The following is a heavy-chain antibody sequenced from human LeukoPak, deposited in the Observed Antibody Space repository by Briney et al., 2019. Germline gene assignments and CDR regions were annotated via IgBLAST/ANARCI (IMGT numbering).Heavy chain of an antibody. CDR1: GFTFSSYS. CDR2: ISSSSSYI. J-gene: IGHJ4*02. Sequence: GGSLRLSCAASGFTFSSYSMNWVRQAPGKGLEWVSSISSSSSYIYYADSVKGRFTISRDNAKNSLYLQMNSLRAEDTAVYYCAREGLRFLEYSIDYWGQGTLATVSS. V-gene: IGHV3-21*01. CDR3: AREGLRFLEYSIDY. D-gene: IGHD3-3*01.